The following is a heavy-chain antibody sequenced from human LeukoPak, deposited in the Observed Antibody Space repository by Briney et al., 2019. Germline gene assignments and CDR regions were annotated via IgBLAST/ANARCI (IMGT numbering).Heavy chain of an antibody. CDR1: GFTFSDYS. J-gene: IGHJ4*02. Sequence: HPGGSLRLSCAASGFTFSDYSMNWARQAPGKGLEWVANIKKDGSEKYYVDSVKGRFTISRDNAKNSLYLQMNSLRAEDTAVYYCARAQGYFDYWGQGTLVTVSS. V-gene: IGHV3-7*01. CDR3: ARAQGYFDY. CDR2: IKKDGSEK.